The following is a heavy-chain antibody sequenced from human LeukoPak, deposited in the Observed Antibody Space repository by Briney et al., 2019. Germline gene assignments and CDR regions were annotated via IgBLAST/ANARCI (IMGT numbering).Heavy chain of an antibody. Sequence: PSETLSLTCAVSGYSISSGYYWGWIRQPPGKGLEWIVSIYHSGSTYYNPSLKSRVTISVDTSKNQFSLKVSSVTAADTAVYYCARGVDTAWIYYYYYMDVWGKGTPVTVSS. D-gene: IGHD5-18*01. J-gene: IGHJ6*03. CDR2: IYHSGST. V-gene: IGHV4-38-2*01. CDR1: GYSISSGYY. CDR3: ARGVDTAWIYYYYYMDV.